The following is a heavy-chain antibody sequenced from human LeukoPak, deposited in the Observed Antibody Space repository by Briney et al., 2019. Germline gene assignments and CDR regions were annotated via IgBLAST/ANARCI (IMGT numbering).Heavy chain of an antibody. J-gene: IGHJ3*02. CDR2: IYYSGST. CDR3: ARGTRRITIFGVEPDAFDI. D-gene: IGHD3-3*01. CDR1: GGSISSSSYY. V-gene: IGHV4-39*07. Sequence: SETLSLTCTVSGGSISSSSYYWGWIRQPPGKGLEWIGSIYYSGSTYYNPSLKSRVTISVDTSKNQFSLKLSSVTAADTAVYYCARGTRRITIFGVEPDAFDIWGQGTMVTVSS.